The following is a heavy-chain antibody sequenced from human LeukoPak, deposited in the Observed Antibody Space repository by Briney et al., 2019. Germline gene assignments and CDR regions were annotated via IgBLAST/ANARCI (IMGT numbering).Heavy chain of an antibody. CDR2: IYYSGST. D-gene: IGHD2-2*01. J-gene: IGHJ4*02. Sequence: PSETLSLTCTVSGGSISSSSYYWGWIRQPPGKGLEWIGSIYYSGSTYYNPSLKSRVTISVDTSESQFSLKLSSVTAADTAVYYCWVVPYRQVFDYWGQGTLVTVSS. CDR1: GGSISSSSYY. CDR3: WVVPYRQVFDY. V-gene: IGHV4-39*01.